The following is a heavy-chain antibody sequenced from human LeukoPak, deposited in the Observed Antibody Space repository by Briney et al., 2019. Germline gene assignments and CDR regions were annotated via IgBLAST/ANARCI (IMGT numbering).Heavy chain of an antibody. CDR3: ASSRYDSSGYYGIIGY. J-gene: IGHJ4*02. D-gene: IGHD3-22*01. V-gene: IGHV3-23*01. Sequence: GGSLRLSCAASGFTFSSYAMSWVRQAPGKGLEWVSVISGSGSTTYYADSVKGRFTISRDNAKNSLYLQMNSLRAEDTAVYYCASSRYDSSGYYGIIGYWGQGTLATVSS. CDR1: GFTFSSYA. CDR2: ISGSGSTT.